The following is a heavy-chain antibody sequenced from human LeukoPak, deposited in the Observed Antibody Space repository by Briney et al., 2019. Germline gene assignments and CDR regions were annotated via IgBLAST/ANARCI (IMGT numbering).Heavy chain of an antibody. CDR3: AKSWSGYYHYYMDV. CDR1: GFTFSTYA. D-gene: IGHD3-3*01. V-gene: IGHV3-30*02. Sequence: PGGSLGLSCATSGFTFSTYAMHWVRQAPGKGLEWVASIRNDGTNKNHVDSVKGRFTISRDNSKNTLFLQMDSLRPEDTAIYYCAKSWSGYYHYYMDVWGKGTTVTVSS. CDR2: IRNDGTNK. J-gene: IGHJ6*03.